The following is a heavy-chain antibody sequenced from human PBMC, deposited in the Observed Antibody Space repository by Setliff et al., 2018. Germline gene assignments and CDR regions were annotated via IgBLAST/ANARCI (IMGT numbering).Heavy chain of an antibody. J-gene: IGHJ6*02. CDR2: MNPNSGNT. CDR1: GYTFINYE. Sequence: ASVKVSCKASGYTFINYEINWVRQATGQGLEWMGWMNPNSGNTGYAQKFQGRVTNTADESTGTAYMELRSLRSDDTAVYYCARVMGSWELLRGYYYSGMDVWGQGTTVTVSS. CDR3: ARVMGSWELLRGYYYSGMDV. D-gene: IGHD1-26*01. V-gene: IGHV1-8*03.